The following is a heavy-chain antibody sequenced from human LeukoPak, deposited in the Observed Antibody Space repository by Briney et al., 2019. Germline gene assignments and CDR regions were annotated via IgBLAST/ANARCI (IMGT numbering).Heavy chain of an antibody. J-gene: IGHJ4*02. D-gene: IGHD3-10*01. CDR3: ARRRKYYYGSGELDY. CDR1: GGSFSGYY. Sequence: SETLSLTCAVYGGSFSGYYWSWIRQPPGKGLEWIGEINHSGSTNYNPSLKSRVTLSVDTSKNQFSLKLSSVTAADTAVYYCARRRKYYYGSGELDYWGQGTLVTVSS. CDR2: INHSGST. V-gene: IGHV4-34*01.